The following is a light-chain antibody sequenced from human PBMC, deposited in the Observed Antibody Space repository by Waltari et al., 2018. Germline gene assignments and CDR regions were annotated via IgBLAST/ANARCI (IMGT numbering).Light chain of an antibody. V-gene: IGLV2-14*03. CDR3: SSYSSSSALRV. CDR1: SSDVGAFNY. J-gene: IGLJ3*02. CDR2: DVT. Sequence: QSALTQPASVSGSLGQSITISCTGTSSDVGAFNYVSWYQQHPGKAPKLIIYDVTNRPSGVSRRFSSSNFGNMASLTISVLHADDEADYYCSSYSSSSALRVFGGGTKLTVL.